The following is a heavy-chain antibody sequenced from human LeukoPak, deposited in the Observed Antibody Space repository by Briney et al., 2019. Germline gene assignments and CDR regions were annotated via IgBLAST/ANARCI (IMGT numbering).Heavy chain of an antibody. V-gene: IGHV3-48*04. CDR3: ARIAVAGLLDC. D-gene: IGHD6-19*01. Sequence: GSLRLSCAASGFTFSSYSMNWVRQAPGKGLEWVSYISSRASTKYYADSVKGRFTISRDNAKNSLDLQMNSLRAEDTAVYYCARIAVAGLLDCWGQGTLVTVSS. CDR1: GFTFSSYS. J-gene: IGHJ4*02. CDR2: ISSRASTK.